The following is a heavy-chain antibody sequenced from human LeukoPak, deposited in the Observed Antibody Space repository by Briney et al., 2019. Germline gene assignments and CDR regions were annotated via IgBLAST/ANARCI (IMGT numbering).Heavy chain of an antibody. CDR2: IKSKTDGGTT. D-gene: IGHD3-10*01. Sequence: AGGSLRLPCAASGFTFSSYAMSWVRQAPGKGLEWVGRIKSKTDGGTTDYAVPVKGRFTISRDDSKNTLYLQMNSLKTEDTAVYYCTTLIPINMGSFWDWGQGTLVTVSS. J-gene: IGHJ4*02. CDR3: TTLIPINMGSFWD. V-gene: IGHV3-15*01. CDR1: GFTFSSYA.